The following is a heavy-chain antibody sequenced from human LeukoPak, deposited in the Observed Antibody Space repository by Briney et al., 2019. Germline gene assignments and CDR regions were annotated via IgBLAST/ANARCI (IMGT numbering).Heavy chain of an antibody. D-gene: IGHD2-8*01. Sequence: ASVKVSCKTSGYTFADSFMHWVRQAPGQGLEWMGWINPDSGATKYALKFQGRVTVTRDMSISTTFMELSSLRSDDTAVYYCARGPIWPNYYIDYWGQGTLATVSS. CDR1: GYTFADSF. V-gene: IGHV1-2*02. CDR2: INPDSGAT. J-gene: IGHJ4*02. CDR3: ARGPIWPNYYIDY.